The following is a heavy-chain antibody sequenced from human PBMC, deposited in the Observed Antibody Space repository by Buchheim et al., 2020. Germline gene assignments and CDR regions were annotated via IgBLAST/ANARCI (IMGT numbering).Heavy chain of an antibody. D-gene: IGHD6-19*01. J-gene: IGHJ4*02. V-gene: IGHV3-23*01. Sequence: EVQLLESGGGLVQPGGSLRLSCAASGFAFSSYAMSWVRQAPGKGLECFSSITGSGASTYYADSVKGRFNISRDNSKNTLYLQMNSLRAEDTAVYYCAKAHSSDWYFFDYWGQGTL. CDR2: ITGSGAST. CDR1: GFAFSSYA. CDR3: AKAHSSDWYFFDY.